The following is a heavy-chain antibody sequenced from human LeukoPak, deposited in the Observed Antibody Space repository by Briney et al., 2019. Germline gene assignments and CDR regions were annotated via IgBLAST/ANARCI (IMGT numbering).Heavy chain of an antibody. V-gene: IGHV4-34*01. J-gene: IGHJ4*02. CDR2: INHSGST. CDR1: GGSFSGYY. D-gene: IGHD4-17*01. Sequence: PSETLSLTCAVYGGSFSGYYWSWIRQPPGKGLEWIGEINHSGSTNYNPSLKSRVTISVDTSKNQFSLKLSSVTAADTAVYYCARETGYGDYGYFDYWGRGTLVTVSS. CDR3: ARETGYGDYGYFDY.